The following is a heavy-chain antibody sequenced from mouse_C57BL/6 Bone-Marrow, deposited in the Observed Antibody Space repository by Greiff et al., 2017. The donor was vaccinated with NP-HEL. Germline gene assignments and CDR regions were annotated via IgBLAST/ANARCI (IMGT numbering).Heavy chain of an antibody. V-gene: IGHV3-6*01. CDR1: GYSITSGYY. Sequence: EVQLQQSGPGLVKPSQSLSLTCSVTGYSITSGYYWNWIRQFPGNKLECMGYISYDGSNNYNPTLKNRISITRDTSKNQFFLKLNSVTTEDTATYYCARAYDGSDYWGQGTTLTVSS. CDR2: ISYDGSN. J-gene: IGHJ2*01. CDR3: ARAYDGSDY. D-gene: IGHD2-12*01.